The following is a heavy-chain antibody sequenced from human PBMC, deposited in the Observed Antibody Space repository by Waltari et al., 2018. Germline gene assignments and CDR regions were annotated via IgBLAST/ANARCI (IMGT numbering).Heavy chain of an antibody. CDR3: ARHQVEFDY. CDR1: GGSINTSDYY. CDR2: IFYRGTS. J-gene: IGHJ4*02. Sequence: QLHLQESGPGLVKASETLSVTCTVSGGSINTSDYYWGWIRQPPGKGLEWIGSIFYRGTSHYNPSLKSRVTISVDSAKAQFSLRVSSVTAADTAVYYSARHQVEFDYWGQGTLVTVSS. V-gene: IGHV4-39*01. D-gene: IGHD2-15*01.